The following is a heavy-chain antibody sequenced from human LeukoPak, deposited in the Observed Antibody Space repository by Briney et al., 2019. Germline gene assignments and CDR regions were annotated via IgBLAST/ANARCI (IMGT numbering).Heavy chain of an antibody. CDR1: GFTFSSYG. CDR3: AKDWGYYGSGSYYNWFDP. D-gene: IGHD3-10*01. V-gene: IGHV3-33*06. CDR2: IWYDGSNK. Sequence: GRSLRLSCAASGFTFSSYGMHWVRQAPGKGLEWVAVIWYDGSNKYYADSVKGRFTISRANSKNTLYLQMNSLRAEDTAVYYCAKDWGYYGSGSYYNWFDPWGQGTLVTVSS. J-gene: IGHJ5*02.